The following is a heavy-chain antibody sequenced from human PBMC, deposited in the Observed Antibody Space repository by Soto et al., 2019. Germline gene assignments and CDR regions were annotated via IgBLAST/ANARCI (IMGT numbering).Heavy chain of an antibody. V-gene: IGHV3-48*02. CDR1: GFTFSSYS. CDR2: ISSSSSTI. Sequence: GGSLRLSCAASGFTFSSYSMNWVRQAPGKGLEWVSYISSSSSTIYYADSVKGRFTISRDNAKNSLYLQMNSLRDEDTAVYYCASPDGNLAHYYYGMDVWGQGTTVTVSS. J-gene: IGHJ6*02. CDR3: ASPDGNLAHYYYGMDV.